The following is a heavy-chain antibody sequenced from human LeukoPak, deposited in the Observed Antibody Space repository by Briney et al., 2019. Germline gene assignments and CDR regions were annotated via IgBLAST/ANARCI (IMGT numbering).Heavy chain of an antibody. V-gene: IGHV4-4*07. CDR1: GGSISSYY. CDR2: IYTSGST. Sequence: SETLSLTCTVSGGSISSYYWSWIRQPAGKGLEWIGRIYTSGSTNYNPSLKSRVTMSVDTSKNQFSLKLSSVTAADTAVCYCASEKPEKLYFDYWGQGTLVTVSS. J-gene: IGHJ4*02. CDR3: ASEKPEKLYFDY.